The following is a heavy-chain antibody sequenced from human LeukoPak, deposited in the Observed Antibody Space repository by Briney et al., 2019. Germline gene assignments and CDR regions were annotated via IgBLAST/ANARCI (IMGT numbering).Heavy chain of an antibody. Sequence: GRSLRLSCAASGFTFSRHAMHWVRQSPGKGLEWVAIISYDGSDEYIADSVKGRFSISRDNSKNTLYLQMNSLRAEDTAVYYCAKDVLLWFGELLEPDYWGQGTLVTVSS. J-gene: IGHJ4*02. CDR2: ISYDGSDE. V-gene: IGHV3-30*04. CDR3: AKDVLLWFGELLEPDY. CDR1: GFTFSRHA. D-gene: IGHD3-10*01.